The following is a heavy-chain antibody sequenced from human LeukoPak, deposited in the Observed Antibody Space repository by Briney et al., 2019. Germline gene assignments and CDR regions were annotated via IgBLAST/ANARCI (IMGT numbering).Heavy chain of an antibody. D-gene: IGHD3-16*02. Sequence: ASVKVSCKAFGYTFSDYYMHWVRQAPGQGLEWMGWVNSNNGGTNYAQKFQGRVTITADKSTNTAHMELSRLESGDTAVYYCTREGVYAPDPSSYHRDAFDIWGQGTVVIVSS. CDR2: VNSNNGGT. J-gene: IGHJ3*02. CDR1: GYTFSDYY. V-gene: IGHV1-2*02. CDR3: TREGVYAPDPSSYHRDAFDI.